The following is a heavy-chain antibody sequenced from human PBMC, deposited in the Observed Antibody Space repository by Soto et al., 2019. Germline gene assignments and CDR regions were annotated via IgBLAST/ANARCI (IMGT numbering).Heavy chain of an antibody. J-gene: IGHJ3*02. D-gene: IGHD1-26*01. V-gene: IGHV4-30-2*01. CDR1: GGSISSGGYS. CDR2: IYHSGST. Sequence: PSETLSLTCAVSGGSISSGGYSWSWIRQPPGKGLEWIGYIYHSGSTYYNPSLKSRVTISVDRSKNQFSLKLSSVTAADTAVYYCARDTGGGPYDAFDIWGQGTMVTVSS. CDR3: ARDTGGGPYDAFDI.